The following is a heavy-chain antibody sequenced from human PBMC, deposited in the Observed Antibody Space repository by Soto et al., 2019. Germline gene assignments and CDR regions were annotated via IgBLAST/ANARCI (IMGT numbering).Heavy chain of an antibody. CDR2: IYHSGST. CDR1: GGSVNTAGYS. Sequence: QLQLQESGSGLVQPSQTLSLSCAVSGGSVNTAGYSWSWIRQPPGKGLEWLGYIYHSGSTYYNPSLSSRVTISLDRSITLFSLQPTSVTAADTAVYYCARVPIYYDSSGYCHDGTFDIWGQGTMVSVSS. D-gene: IGHD3-22*01. CDR3: ARVPIYYDSSGYCHDGTFDI. J-gene: IGHJ3*02. V-gene: IGHV4-30-2*01.